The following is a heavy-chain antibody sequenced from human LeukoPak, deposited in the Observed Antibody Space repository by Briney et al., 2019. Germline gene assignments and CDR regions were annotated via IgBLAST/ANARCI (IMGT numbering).Heavy chain of an antibody. D-gene: IGHD6-19*01. CDR1: GFTVSSNY. CDR2: IYSGGSA. V-gene: IGHV3-66*02. CDR3: ARGSSLAAVARGFDY. Sequence: GGSLRLSCAASGFTVSSNYMGWVRQAPGKGLDCVSVIYSGGSAYYADSVKGRFTISRDSSKNILHLQMNSLTAEDTAVYYCARGSSLAAVARGFDYWGQGTLVTVSS. J-gene: IGHJ4*02.